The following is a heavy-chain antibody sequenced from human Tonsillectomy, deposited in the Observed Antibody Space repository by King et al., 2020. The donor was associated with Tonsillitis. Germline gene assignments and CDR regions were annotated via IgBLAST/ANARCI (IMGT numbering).Heavy chain of an antibody. CDR3: AKVYYYDSSGYYPTDY. J-gene: IGHJ4*02. CDR2: IYSGGSST. Sequence: VQLVESGGGLVQPGGSLRLSCAASGFTFSSYAMSWVRQAPGKGLEWVSVIYSGGSSTYYADSVKGRFTISRDNSKNTLYLQMNSLRAEDTAVYYCAKVYYYDSSGYYPTDYWGQGTLVTVSS. CDR1: GFTFSSYA. V-gene: IGHV3-23*03. D-gene: IGHD3-22*01.